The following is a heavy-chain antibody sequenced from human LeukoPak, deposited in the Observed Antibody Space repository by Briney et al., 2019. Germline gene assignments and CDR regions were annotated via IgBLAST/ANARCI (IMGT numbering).Heavy chain of an antibody. CDR1: GGTFSTYT. CDR2: IIPAFGSA. V-gene: IGHV1-69*13. CDR3: ARLGDYGSGSYQSPYYYYYYMDV. Sequence: ASVKVSCKASGGTFSTYTFSWVRQAPGQGLEWMGGIIPAFGSANYAQKFQDRVTITADESTTTAYMELSSLGSEDTAVYYCARLGDYGSGSYQSPYYYYYYMDVWGKGTTVTISS. D-gene: IGHD3-10*01. J-gene: IGHJ6*03.